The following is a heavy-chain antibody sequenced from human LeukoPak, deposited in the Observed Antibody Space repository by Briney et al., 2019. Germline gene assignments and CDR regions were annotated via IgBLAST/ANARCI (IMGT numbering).Heavy chain of an antibody. J-gene: IGHJ4*02. CDR3: AKGGVSDIGSWYGDYFDY. V-gene: IGHV3-30*18. D-gene: IGHD6-13*01. Sequence: PGRSLRLSREAAGFTFSDYGMHWVRQAPGKGLEWVAVVSADGSSKQYADSVKGRFTISRDNSKSTLYLQLNSLRSEDTAVYYCAKGGVSDIGSWYGDYFDYWGQGTLVTVSS. CDR2: VSADGSSK. CDR1: GFTFSDYG.